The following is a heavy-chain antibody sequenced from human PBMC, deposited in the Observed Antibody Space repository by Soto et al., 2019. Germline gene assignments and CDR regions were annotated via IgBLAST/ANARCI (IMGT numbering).Heavy chain of an antibody. D-gene: IGHD3-9*01. CDR1: GGSISSYY. Sequence: SETLSLTCTVSGGSISSYYWSWVRQPPGKGQEWIGYIYYSGSTNYNPSLKSRVTISVDTSKNQFSLRLSSVTAADTAVYYCARTYYDILTGYYYYFDYWGQGTLVTVSS. CDR2: IYYSGST. V-gene: IGHV4-59*01. CDR3: ARTYYDILTGYYYYFDY. J-gene: IGHJ4*02.